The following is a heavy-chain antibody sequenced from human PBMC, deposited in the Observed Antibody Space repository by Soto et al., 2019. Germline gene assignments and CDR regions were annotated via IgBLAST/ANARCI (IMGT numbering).Heavy chain of an antibody. CDR2: ISWDGGST. CDR1: GFTFNIYA. Sequence: GGSLRLSCTASGFTFNIYAMHWVRQDPGKGLEWVSLISWDGGSTYYADSVKGRFTISRDNSKNSLYLQMNSLRTEDTALYYCATSGTYSSSRLPYYCGQGTLVTVSS. V-gene: IGHV3-43*01. D-gene: IGHD6-13*01. CDR3: ATSGTYSSSRLPYY. J-gene: IGHJ4*02.